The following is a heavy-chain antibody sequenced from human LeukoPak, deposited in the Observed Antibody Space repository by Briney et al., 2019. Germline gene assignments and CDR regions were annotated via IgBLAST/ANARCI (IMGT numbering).Heavy chain of an antibody. Sequence: PGGSLRLSCAASGFTFSSYWMSWVRQAPGKGLEWVVNIKEDGREKYYVDSVKGQFTISRDNAKNSLYLEMNSLRAEDTAVYYCARVNRWFDPWGQGTLVTVSS. J-gene: IGHJ5*02. CDR3: ARVNRWFDP. D-gene: IGHD3-16*02. V-gene: IGHV3-7*01. CDR1: GFTFSSYW. CDR2: IKEDGREK.